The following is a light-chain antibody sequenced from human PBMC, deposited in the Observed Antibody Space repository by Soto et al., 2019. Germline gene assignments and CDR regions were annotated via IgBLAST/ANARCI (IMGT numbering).Light chain of an antibody. CDR1: SSNIGINY. J-gene: IGLJ3*02. CDR3: GAWDSSLSAGV. Sequence: QSLLTQPPSESAAPGQKGTISCSGSSSNIGINYVSWYQQFPATAPKIIIYDNNKRPSGIPDRFSASKSGTSATLDITGLQSGDEADYYCGAWDSSLSAGVFGGGTKLTDL. CDR2: DNN. V-gene: IGLV1-51*01.